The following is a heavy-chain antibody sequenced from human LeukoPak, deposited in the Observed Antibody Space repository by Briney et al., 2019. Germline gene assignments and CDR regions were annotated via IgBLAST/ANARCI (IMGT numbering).Heavy chain of an antibody. D-gene: IGHD3-3*01. CDR2: IKQDASQE. Sequence: GGSLRLSCAASGFTFSSYWMSWVRQAPRKGPEWVAHIKQDASQEYHVDSVKGRFTISRDNAKNSLYLQMNSLRAEDTAVYYCARGVVYPAWSGPHWSDYWGQGALVTVSS. V-gene: IGHV3-7*01. CDR1: GFTFSSYW. J-gene: IGHJ4*02. CDR3: ARGVVYPAWSGPHWSDY.